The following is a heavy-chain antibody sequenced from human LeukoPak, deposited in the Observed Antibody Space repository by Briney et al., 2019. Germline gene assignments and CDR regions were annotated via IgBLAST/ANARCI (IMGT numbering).Heavy chain of an antibody. CDR2: ISYDGSNK. D-gene: IGHD3-10*01. Sequence: PGGSLRLSCAASGFTFSSYGMHWVRQAPGKGLEWVAVISYDGSNKYYADSVKGRFTISRDNSKNTLYLQMNSLRAEDTAVYYCAKDSARYGSGSLGYWGQGTLVTVSS. CDR1: GFTFSSYG. V-gene: IGHV3-30*18. J-gene: IGHJ4*02. CDR3: AKDSARYGSGSLGY.